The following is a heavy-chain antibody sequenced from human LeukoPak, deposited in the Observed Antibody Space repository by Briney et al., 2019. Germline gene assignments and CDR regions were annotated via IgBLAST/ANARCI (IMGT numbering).Heavy chain of an antibody. D-gene: IGHD3-9*01. V-gene: IGHV3-64D*06. CDR3: VIVRGYFDSSGTDY. J-gene: IGHJ4*02. Sequence: GGSLRLYCSASGFTFSSYTVHWVRQAPGKGLEFVSAITSTGGNTYYADSVTGRFTLSRDNSKNTLYLQMSSLRAEDTAVYYCVIVRGYFDSSGTDYWGQGTLVTVSS. CDR2: ITSTGGNT. CDR1: GFTFSSYT.